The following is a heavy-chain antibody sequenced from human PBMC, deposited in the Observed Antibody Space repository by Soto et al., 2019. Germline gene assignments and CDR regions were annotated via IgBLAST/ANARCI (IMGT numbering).Heavy chain of an antibody. J-gene: IGHJ4*02. CDR2: ISAYNGDT. CDR1: GYTFTSNG. V-gene: IGHV1-18*04. CDR3: ARVPSYSTLDY. Sequence: GASVKVSCKASGYTFTSNGVSWVRQAPGQGLEWMGWISAYNGDTKYSQKFQGRVTMTTDTSTSTAYMELRSLRSDDTAVYYCARVPSYSTLDYWGQGTLVTVSS. D-gene: IGHD2-21*01.